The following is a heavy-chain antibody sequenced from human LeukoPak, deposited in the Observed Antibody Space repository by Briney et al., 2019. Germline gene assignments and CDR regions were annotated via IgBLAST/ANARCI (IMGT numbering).Heavy chain of an antibody. CDR1: GCIFTHHG. CDR3: AKDSQRGFDYTNTLDY. V-gene: IGHV3-33*06. J-gene: IGHJ4*02. Sequence: PGESLRLSCAASGCIFTHHGMHWVCQAPGKGLEWVAVIWSDGTNKFYSDSVKGRFGISRDNSNDMVYLQMNGLRAEDTAVYYCAKDSQRGFDYTNTLDYWGQGTLVIVSS. D-gene: IGHD4-11*01. CDR2: IWSDGTNK.